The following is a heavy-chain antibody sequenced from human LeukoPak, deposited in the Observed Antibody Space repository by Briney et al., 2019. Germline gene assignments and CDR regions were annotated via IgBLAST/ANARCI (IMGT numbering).Heavy chain of an antibody. V-gene: IGHV3-21*06. J-gene: IGHJ6*02. Sequence: GGSLRLSCAASGFTFSSYSLNWVRQAPGKGLEWVSSISSISSYIYYAHSVKGRFTISRDNAKNSLYLQMNSLRAEDTAVYYCARDDIRNYYYYGMDVWGQGTTVTVSS. CDR3: ARDDIRNYYYYGMDV. CDR2: ISSISSYI. D-gene: IGHD5-12*01. CDR1: GFTFSSYS.